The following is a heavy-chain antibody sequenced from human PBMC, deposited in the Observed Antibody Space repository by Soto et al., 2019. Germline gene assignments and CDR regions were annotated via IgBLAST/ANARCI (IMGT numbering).Heavy chain of an antibody. CDR3: VKDLGGSHWAGHSDY. V-gene: IGHV3-9*01. CDR1: GFTFDDYA. D-gene: IGHD1-26*01. Sequence: GGSLRLSCAGSGFTFDDYAMHWVRQAPGEGLEWVSGISWNSDRLDYADSVKGRFTISRDNAKNSLYLQMNSLRAEDTAFYYCVKDLGGSHWAGHSDYWGQGALVTVSS. CDR2: ISWNSDRL. J-gene: IGHJ4*02.